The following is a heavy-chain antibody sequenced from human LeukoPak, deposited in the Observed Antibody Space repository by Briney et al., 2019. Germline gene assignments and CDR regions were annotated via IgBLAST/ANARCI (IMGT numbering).Heavy chain of an antibody. CDR3: ARVDTTTGVDY. J-gene: IGHJ4*02. Sequence: GRSLRLSCAASGFTFSSYGMHWVRQAPGKGLEWVAVIWYDGSNKYYADSVKGRFTISGDNSKNTLYLQMNSLRAEDTAVYYCARVDTTTGVDYWGQGTLVTVSS. V-gene: IGHV3-33*01. CDR1: GFTFSSYG. D-gene: IGHD1-1*01. CDR2: IWYDGSNK.